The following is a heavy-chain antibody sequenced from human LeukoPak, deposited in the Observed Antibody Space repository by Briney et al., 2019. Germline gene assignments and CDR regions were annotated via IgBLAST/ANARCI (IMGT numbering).Heavy chain of an antibody. CDR2: INLNGDET. V-gene: IGHV3-53*01. Sequence: GGSLRLSCAVSGFTVSSNYMCWVRQAPGKGLEWVSTINLNGDETHYADSVKGRFTISRDNSKSTLALRMSSLRVEDTAVYYCERDPSEYEYNRGWYRDFWGQGSQVIVSS. J-gene: IGHJ4*02. CDR3: ERDPSEYEYNRGWYRDF. D-gene: IGHD6-19*01. CDR1: GFTVSSNY.